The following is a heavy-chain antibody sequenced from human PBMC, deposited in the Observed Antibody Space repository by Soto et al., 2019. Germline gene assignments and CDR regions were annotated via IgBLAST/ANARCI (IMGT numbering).Heavy chain of an antibody. Sequence: EVQLLESGGGLVQPGGSLRLSCAASGFTFSSYDMSWVRQTPGKGLEWVSGVLGGGGSTFYADSVKGRFTISRDNSKNTLYVQMNSLRAEDTAIYYCARKGPPRDAFDIWGQGTMVTVSS. CDR2: VLGGGGST. V-gene: IGHV3-23*01. CDR1: GFTFSSYD. J-gene: IGHJ3*02. CDR3: ARKGPPRDAFDI.